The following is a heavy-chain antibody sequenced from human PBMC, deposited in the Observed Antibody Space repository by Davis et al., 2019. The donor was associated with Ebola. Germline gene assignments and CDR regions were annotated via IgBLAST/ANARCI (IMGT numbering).Heavy chain of an antibody. CDR1: GDSVSSNTVA. V-gene: IGHV6-1*01. CDR3: TKGRDGYNKLFDY. CDR2: TYYRSKWHF. J-gene: IGHJ4*02. D-gene: IGHD5-24*01. Sequence: HSQTLSLTCAISGDSVSSNTVAWNWIRQSPSRGLEWLGRTYYRSKWHFDYAVSVKSRITINSDTSKNQFSLQLNSVTPEDTAVYYCTKGRDGYNKLFDYWGQGTLVTVSS.